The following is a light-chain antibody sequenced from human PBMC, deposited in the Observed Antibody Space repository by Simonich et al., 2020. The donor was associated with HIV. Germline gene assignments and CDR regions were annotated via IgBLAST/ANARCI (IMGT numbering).Light chain of an antibody. J-gene: IGLJ2*01. V-gene: IGLV2-8*01. Sequence: QSALTQPPSASGSPGQSVTISCTGTSSDVGGYNYVSWYQQHPGKAPKLMIYEVSKRPSGVPDRFSGSKSGNTASLTVSGLQAEDEADYYCSSYEGSNKSVVFGGGTKLTVL. CDR3: SSYEGSNKSVV. CDR1: SSDVGGYNY. CDR2: EVS.